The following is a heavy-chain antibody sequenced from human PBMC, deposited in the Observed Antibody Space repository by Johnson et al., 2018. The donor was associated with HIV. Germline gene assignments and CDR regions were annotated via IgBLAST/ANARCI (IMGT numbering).Heavy chain of an antibody. Sequence: MQLVESGGGVVRLGGSLRLSCAASGFTFDDYGMSWVRQAPGKGLEWVSGINWNGGSTGYADSVKGRFTISRDNTKNTLYLQMNSLRAEDTAMDQCAKESAAAGRGEAFDIWGQGTMVTVSS. J-gene: IGHJ3*02. CDR3: AKESAAAGRGEAFDI. V-gene: IGHV3-20*01. CDR1: GFTFDDYG. D-gene: IGHD6-13*01. CDR2: INWNGGST.